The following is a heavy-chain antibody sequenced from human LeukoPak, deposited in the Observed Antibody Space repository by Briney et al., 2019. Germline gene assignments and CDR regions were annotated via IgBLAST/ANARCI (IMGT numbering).Heavy chain of an antibody. CDR3: ATSKYSGSY. CDR2: ISGSGGRI. D-gene: IGHD1-26*01. J-gene: IGHJ4*02. V-gene: IGHV3-23*01. Sequence: PGGSLRLSCAASGFAFSSYAMSWVRQAPGKGLEWVSAISGSGGRIYYGDSVKGRFTISRDNSKNTLNLQMNSLRAEDTAVYYCATSKYSGSYWGQGTLVTVSS. CDR1: GFAFSSYA.